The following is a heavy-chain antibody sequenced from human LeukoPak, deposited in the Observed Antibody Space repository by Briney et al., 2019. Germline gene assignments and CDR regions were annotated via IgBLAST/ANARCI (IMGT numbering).Heavy chain of an antibody. Sequence: GESRKISRKGDGYSFTSYWIGWVRQMPGKGLEWMGIIYPGDSNTRYSPSFQGQVTISADKSIRTAYLQWSSLKASDTAMYYCARQQTGSFSFDSWGQGTLVTVSS. CDR2: IYPGDSNT. CDR3: ARQQTGSFSFDS. D-gene: IGHD1-14*01. V-gene: IGHV5-51*01. CDR1: GYSFTSYW. J-gene: IGHJ4*02.